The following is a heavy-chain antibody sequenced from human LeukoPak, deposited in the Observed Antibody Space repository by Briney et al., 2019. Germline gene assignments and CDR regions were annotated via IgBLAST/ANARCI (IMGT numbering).Heavy chain of an antibody. J-gene: IGHJ4*02. V-gene: IGHV1-69*13. CDR1: GGTFSSYA. CDR3: ARDRQQLALRGFDY. CDR2: IIPIFGTA. Sequence: SVKVSCKASGGTFSSYAISWVRQAPGQGFEWMGGIIPIFGTANYAQKFQGRVTITADESTSTAYMELSSLRSEDTAVYYCARDRQQLALRGFDYWGQGTLVTVSS. D-gene: IGHD6-13*01.